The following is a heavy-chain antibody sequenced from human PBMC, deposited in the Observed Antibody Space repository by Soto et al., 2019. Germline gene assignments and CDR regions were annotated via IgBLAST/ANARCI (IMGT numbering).Heavy chain of an antibody. Sequence: QVQLVQSGAEVKKPGSSVKVSCKASGGTFSSYAISWVRQPPGQGLEWMGGIIPIFGTANYAQKFQGRGTITADESTSTAYMGPSSMRSEVTAVYYCARGGPFTEGWVDPWGQGTLVTVSS. V-gene: IGHV1-69*12. J-gene: IGHJ5*02. D-gene: IGHD3-16*01. CDR2: IIPIFGTA. CDR3: ARGGPFTEGWVDP. CDR1: GGTFSSYA.